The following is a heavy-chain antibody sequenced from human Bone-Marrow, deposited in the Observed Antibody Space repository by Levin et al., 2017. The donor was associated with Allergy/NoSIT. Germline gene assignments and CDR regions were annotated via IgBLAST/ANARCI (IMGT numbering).Heavy chain of an antibody. D-gene: IGHD6-6*01. Sequence: GESLKISCKASGDTFSSYDINWVRQASGQGLEWVGWMNPKSGNTVYAQKFQGRVTMTRNTSISTAYMDLSSLRSDDTAVYYCATGKRQLVGPRWGQGALVTGST. J-gene: IGHJ4*02. V-gene: IGHV1-8*01. CDR1: GDTFSSYD. CDR2: MNPKSGNT. CDR3: ATGKRQLVGPR.